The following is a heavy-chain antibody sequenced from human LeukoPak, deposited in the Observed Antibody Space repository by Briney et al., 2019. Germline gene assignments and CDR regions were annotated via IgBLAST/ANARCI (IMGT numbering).Heavy chain of an antibody. Sequence: AGGSLRLSCAASGFTFSSYGMHWVRQAPGKGLEWVAVIWYDGSNKYYADSVKGRFTISRDNSKNTLYLQMNSLRAEDTAVYYCARGSLPPVYYDSSGYSHDYWGQGTLVTVSS. CDR2: IWYDGSNK. V-gene: IGHV3-33*01. CDR3: ARGSLPPVYYDSSGYSHDY. CDR1: GFTFSSYG. D-gene: IGHD3-22*01. J-gene: IGHJ4*02.